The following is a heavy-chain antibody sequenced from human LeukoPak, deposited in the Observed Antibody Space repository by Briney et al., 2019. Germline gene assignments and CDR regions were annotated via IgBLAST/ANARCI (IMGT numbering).Heavy chain of an antibody. V-gene: IGHV4-30-2*01. CDR3: NGNGSGSYYKGDYFDY. CDR2: INHSGST. CDR1: GGSISSGGYS. J-gene: IGHJ4*02. D-gene: IGHD3-10*01. Sequence: SETLSLTCAVSGGSISSGGYSWSWIRQPPGKGLEWIGEINHSGSTNYNPSLKSRVTISVDTSKNQFSLKLSSVTAADTAVYYCNGNGSGSYYKGDYFDYWGQGTLVTVSS.